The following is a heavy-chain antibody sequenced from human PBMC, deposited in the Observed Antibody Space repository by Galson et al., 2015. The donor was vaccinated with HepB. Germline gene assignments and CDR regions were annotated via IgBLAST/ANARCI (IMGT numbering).Heavy chain of an antibody. V-gene: IGHV3-11*06. D-gene: IGHD6-13*01. J-gene: IGHJ3*01. CDR1: GFTFSDYY. CDR2: ISTSSSYT. Sequence: SLRLSCAASGFTFSDYYMSWIRQAPGKGLEWVAYISTSSSYTNYADSVTGRFTISRDNAKKSLYLQMNSLRVEDTALYYCARDPKPLVPEGAFDLWGQGTTVIVSS. CDR3: ARDPKPLVPEGAFDL.